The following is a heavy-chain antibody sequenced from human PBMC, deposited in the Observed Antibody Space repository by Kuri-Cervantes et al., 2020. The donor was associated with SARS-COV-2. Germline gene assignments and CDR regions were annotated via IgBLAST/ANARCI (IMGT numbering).Heavy chain of an antibody. Sequence: LSLTCAASGFTFSSYAMSWVRQAPGKGLEWVSAISGSGGSTYYADSVKGRFTISRDNSKNTLYLQMNSLRAEDTAVYYCARDRSDSSGYFDYWGQGTLVTVSS. CDR3: ARDRSDSSGYFDY. J-gene: IGHJ4*02. V-gene: IGHV3-23*01. CDR2: ISGSGGST. CDR1: GFTFSSYA. D-gene: IGHD3-22*01.